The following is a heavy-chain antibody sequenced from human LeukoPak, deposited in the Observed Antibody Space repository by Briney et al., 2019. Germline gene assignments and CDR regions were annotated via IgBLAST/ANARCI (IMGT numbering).Heavy chain of an antibody. J-gene: IGHJ4*02. D-gene: IGHD2-2*01. V-gene: IGHV1-18*01. CDR1: GYTFTNHG. Sequence: ASVKVSCKTSGYTFTNHGISWVRQAPGQGLEWMGWISAYNGATNYEQKVQGRVTLTTDTSTSTAYMEMRRLRSDDTAVYYCAREADCGGTSCLDFWGQGTLVTVSS. CDR2: ISAYNGAT. CDR3: AREADCGGTSCLDF.